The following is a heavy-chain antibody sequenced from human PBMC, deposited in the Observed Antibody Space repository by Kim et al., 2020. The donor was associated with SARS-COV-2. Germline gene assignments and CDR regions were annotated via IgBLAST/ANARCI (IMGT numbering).Heavy chain of an antibody. Sequence: SRSNADSVRGRVTISRYNSKNTLYLRMNSLGAEDTAVYYCARDFGEYYFDYWGQGPLVTVSS. J-gene: IGHJ4*02. CDR2: SR. V-gene: IGHV3-53*01. CDR3: ARDFGEYYFDY. D-gene: IGHD3-10*01.